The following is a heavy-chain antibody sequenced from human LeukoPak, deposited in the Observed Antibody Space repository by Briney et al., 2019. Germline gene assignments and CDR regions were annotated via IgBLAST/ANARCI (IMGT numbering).Heavy chain of an antibody. Sequence: GGSLRLSCAASGFTFSSYSMNRVRQAPGKGLEWVGRIKSKTDGGTTDYAAPVKGRFTISRDDSKNTLYLQMNSLKTEDTAVYYCTTSRHEYYYDSSGYYGTIDYWGQGTLVTVSS. CDR2: IKSKTDGGTT. V-gene: IGHV3-15*01. CDR3: TTSRHEYYYDSSGYYGTIDY. D-gene: IGHD3-22*01. J-gene: IGHJ4*02. CDR1: GFTFSSYS.